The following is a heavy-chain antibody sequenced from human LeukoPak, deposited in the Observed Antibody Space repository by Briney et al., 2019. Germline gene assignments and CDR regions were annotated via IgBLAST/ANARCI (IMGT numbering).Heavy chain of an antibody. CDR2: IYYSGST. CDR3: AKDRAVIYYYYYMDV. Sequence: TSSETLSLTCTVSGGSISSYYWSWIRQPPGKGLEWIGYIYYSGSTYYADSVKGRFTISRDNSKNTLYLQMNSLRAEDTAVYYCAKDRAVIYYYYYMDVWGKGTTVTVSS. CDR1: GGSISSYY. V-gene: IGHV4-59*12. J-gene: IGHJ6*03. D-gene: IGHD3-10*01.